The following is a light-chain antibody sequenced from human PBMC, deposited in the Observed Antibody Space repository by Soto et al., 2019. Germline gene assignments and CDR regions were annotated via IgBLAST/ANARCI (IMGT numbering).Light chain of an antibody. CDR3: QHYNNWPRT. J-gene: IGKJ1*01. CDR2: GAS. CDR1: QSVSSN. V-gene: IGKV3-15*01. Sequence: EIVMTQSPATLSVSPGERATLSCRASQSVSSNLAWYQQKPGQAPRLLIYGASTRATGIPARFSGSRSGTEFTLTISSLQSEDVAVYYCQHYNNWPRTFGQGTKVEIK.